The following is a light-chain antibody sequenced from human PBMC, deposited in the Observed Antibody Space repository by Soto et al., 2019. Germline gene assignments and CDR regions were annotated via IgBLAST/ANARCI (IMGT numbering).Light chain of an antibody. CDR2: EVT. J-gene: IGLJ2*01. CDR3: SSFSTTSSPHIL. V-gene: IGLV2-14*01. Sequence: QSALTQPASVSGSPGQSITISCTGTRSDIGRYNYVSWYQQHPGKAPKLMIYEVTYRPSGVSARFSGSKSGSTASLTISGLQAEDEAEYFCSSFSTTSSPHILFGGGTKVTVL. CDR1: RSDIGRYNY.